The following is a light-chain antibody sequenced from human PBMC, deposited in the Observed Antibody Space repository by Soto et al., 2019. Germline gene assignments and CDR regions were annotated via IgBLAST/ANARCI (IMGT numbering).Light chain of an antibody. V-gene: IGLV1-47*02. CDR1: SSNVGINY. CDR3: ATWDDSLSGWV. J-gene: IGLJ3*02. Sequence: QSVPSQPPTASGTPGQRVTMSCSGSSSNVGINYVYWYQQLQGAAPKLLVYSNDQRPSGVPDRFSGSKSGTSASLAISGLRSEDEADYYCATWDDSLSGWVFGGGTKLTVL. CDR2: SND.